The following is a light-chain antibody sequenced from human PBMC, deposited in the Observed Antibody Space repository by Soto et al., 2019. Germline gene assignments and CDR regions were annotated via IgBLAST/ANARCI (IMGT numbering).Light chain of an antibody. CDR1: QXVLYSSNNKNY. CDR2: WAS. Sequence: DIVMTQSPDSLAVSLVERAPINXXSIQXVLYSSNNKNYLAWYQQKPGQPPKXXIYWASTRESGVPDRFSGSGAGTDFTLTISSLQAEDVAVYYCQQYDSAPLTFGGGTKV. CDR3: QQYDSAPLT. V-gene: IGKV4-1*01. J-gene: IGKJ4*01.